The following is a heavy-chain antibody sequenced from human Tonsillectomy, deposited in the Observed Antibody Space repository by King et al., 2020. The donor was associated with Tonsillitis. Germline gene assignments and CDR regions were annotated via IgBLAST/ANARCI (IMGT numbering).Heavy chain of an antibody. Sequence: VQLQESGPGLVKPSETLSLTCTVSGGSISSYYWSWIRQPAGKGLEWIGRIYTSGSTNYNPPLKSRVTMSVDTSKNQFSLKLSSVTAADTAVYYCARTHLPVMGGGHFWFDPWGQGTLVTVSS. CDR1: GGSISSYY. CDR2: IYTSGST. CDR3: ARTHLPVMGGGHFWFDP. J-gene: IGHJ5*02. V-gene: IGHV4-4*07. D-gene: IGHD2-8*01.